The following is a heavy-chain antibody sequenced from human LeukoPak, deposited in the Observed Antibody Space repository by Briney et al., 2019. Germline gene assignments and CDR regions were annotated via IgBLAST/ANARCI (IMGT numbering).Heavy chain of an antibody. D-gene: IGHD6-13*01. CDR2: IYTSGST. CDR1: GGSVSSSSSY. J-gene: IGHJ4*02. V-gene: IGHV4-39*07. Sequence: SETLSLTCIVFGGSVSSSSSYWGWIRQPPGKGLEWIGRIYTSGSTNYNPSLKSRVTMSVDTSKNQFSLKLSSVTAADTAVYYCAGAKSYSSSRYLFDYWGQGTLVTVSS. CDR3: AGAKSYSSSRYLFDY.